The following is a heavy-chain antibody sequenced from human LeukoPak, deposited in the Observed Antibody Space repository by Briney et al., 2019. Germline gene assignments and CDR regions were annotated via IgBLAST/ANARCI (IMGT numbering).Heavy chain of an antibody. CDR2: IYSAGHT. CDR1: GFSLSSNY. J-gene: IGHJ4*02. D-gene: IGHD3-10*01. V-gene: IGHV3-66*01. Sequence: GGSLRLSCASSGFSLSSNYMTWVRQAPGKGLEWVSVIYSAGHTYYADSVNGRFTISRDNSKNTLYFQMNSLTDEDTAVYYCARGVGERYFDYWGQGTLVTVSS. CDR3: ARGVGERYFDY.